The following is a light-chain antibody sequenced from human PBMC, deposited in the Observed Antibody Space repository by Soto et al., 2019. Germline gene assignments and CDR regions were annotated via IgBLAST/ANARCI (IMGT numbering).Light chain of an antibody. CDR3: QQYENLHT. J-gene: IGKJ5*01. V-gene: IGKV1-33*01. CDR1: QNINNY. CDR2: DAS. Sequence: DIQMTQSPSSLSASVGDRVTITCQARQNINNYLNWYQQKPWRAPKLLIYDASNLEAGVPSRFRGSGSGTDFTFTISRLQPADIATYYCQQYENLHTFGQGTRLEIK.